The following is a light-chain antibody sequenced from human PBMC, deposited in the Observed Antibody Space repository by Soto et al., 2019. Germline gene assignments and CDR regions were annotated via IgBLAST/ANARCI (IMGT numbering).Light chain of an antibody. CDR1: QSISGNY. Sequence: EIVLTQSPDTLSLSPGERATLSCRASQSISGNYLAWYRLKSGQAPRLLISRAASRPAGIPDRFSGSGSGTDVTLTISRLEPEDFALYDGQHYGGSPRTFGQGTRVDFK. CDR2: RAA. CDR3: QHYGGSPRT. V-gene: IGKV3-20*01. J-gene: IGKJ1*01.